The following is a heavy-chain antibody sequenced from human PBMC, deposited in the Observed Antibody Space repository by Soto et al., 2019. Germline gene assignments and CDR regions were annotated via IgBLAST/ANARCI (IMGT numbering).Heavy chain of an antibody. CDR1: GGSITSYY. D-gene: IGHD1-26*01. V-gene: IGHV4-59*01. J-gene: IGHJ6*02. CDR2: IYYSGST. CDR3: ARGGGLSPYGMDV. Sequence: SETLSLTCVVSGGSITSYYWSWIRQPPGKGLEWIGYIYYSGSTNYNPSLKSRVTISVDTSKNQFSLKLSSVTAADTAVYYCARGGGLSPYGMDVWGQGTTVTVSS.